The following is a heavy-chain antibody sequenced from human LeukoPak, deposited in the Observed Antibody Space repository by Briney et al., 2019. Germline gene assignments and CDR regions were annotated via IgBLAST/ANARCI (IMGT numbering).Heavy chain of an antibody. CDR1: GFTFSTSA. V-gene: IGHV3-23*01. Sequence: GGSLRLSCAASGFTFSTSAMSWVRQAPGKGLEWVSGISGSGDSTYYVDSVKGRFTISRDNSKSTLYLHMNSLRAEDTAIYYCAKQRSEVPVDASNYWGQGTLVTVSS. J-gene: IGHJ4*02. CDR3: AKQRSEVPVDASNY. D-gene: IGHD2-2*01. CDR2: ISGSGDST.